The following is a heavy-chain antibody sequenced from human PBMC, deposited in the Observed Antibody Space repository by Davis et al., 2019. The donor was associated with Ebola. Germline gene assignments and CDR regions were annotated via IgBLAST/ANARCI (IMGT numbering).Heavy chain of an antibody. CDR1: GFTVSSNY. D-gene: IGHD2-15*01. V-gene: IGHV3-53*01. Sequence: GGSLRLSCAASGFTVSSNYMSWVRQAPGKGLEWVPVIYSGGSTYYADSVKGRFTISRDNSKNTLYLQMNSLRAEDTAVYYCARDQVFRYCSGGSCWYYYYGMDVWGQGTTVTVSS. J-gene: IGHJ6*02. CDR2: IYSGGST. CDR3: ARDQVFRYCSGGSCWYYYYGMDV.